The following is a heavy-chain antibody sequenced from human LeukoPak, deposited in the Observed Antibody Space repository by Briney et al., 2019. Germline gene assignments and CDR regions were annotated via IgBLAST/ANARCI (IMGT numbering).Heavy chain of an antibody. D-gene: IGHD5-24*01. CDR1: GYTFTSYG. V-gene: IGHV1-18*01. Sequence: ASVKVSCKASGYTFTSYGISWVRQAPGQGLEWVGWISAYNGNTNYAQKLQGRVTMTTDTSTSTAYMELRSLRSDDTAVYYCAREWRDGYNRKDINHDYWGQGTLVTVSS. CDR3: AREWRDGYNRKDINHDY. J-gene: IGHJ4*02. CDR2: ISAYNGNT.